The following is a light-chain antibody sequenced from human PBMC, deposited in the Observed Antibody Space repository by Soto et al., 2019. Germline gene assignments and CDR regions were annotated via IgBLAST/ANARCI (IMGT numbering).Light chain of an antibody. J-gene: IGLJ2*01. CDR3: SSYAGNNIVV. CDR2: DVN. CDR1: SSDVGGYNY. V-gene: IGLV2-8*01. Sequence: QSVLTQPPSASGSPGQSVTISCSGTSSDVGGYNYVSWYQQYPGKAPKLMISDVNKRPSGVPDRFSGSKSGNTASLTVSGLQAEDEADYYCSSYAGNNIVVFGGGTKLTVL.